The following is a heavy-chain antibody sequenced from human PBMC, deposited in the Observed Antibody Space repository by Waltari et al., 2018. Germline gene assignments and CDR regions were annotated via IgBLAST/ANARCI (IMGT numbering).Heavy chain of an antibody. Sequence: QVQLVQSGAEVKKPGASVKVSCKVSGYTLPELSMHWVRQAPGKGLEWMGGFDPEDGETIYAQKFQGRVTMTEDTSTDTAYMELSSLRSEDTAVYYCATAPWCSGGSCYPDAFDIWGQGTMVTVSS. CDR3: ATAPWCSGGSCYPDAFDI. V-gene: IGHV1-24*01. D-gene: IGHD2-15*01. CDR2: FDPEDGET. CDR1: GYTLPELS. J-gene: IGHJ3*02.